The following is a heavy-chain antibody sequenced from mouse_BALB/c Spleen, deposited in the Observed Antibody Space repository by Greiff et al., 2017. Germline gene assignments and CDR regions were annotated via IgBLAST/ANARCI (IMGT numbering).Heavy chain of an antibody. CDR1: GFTFSSYT. D-gene: IGHD1-2*01. J-gene: IGHJ4*01. CDR2: ISNGGGST. Sequence: EVQVVESGGGLVQPGGSLKLSCAASGFTFSSYTMSWVRQTPEKRLEWVAYISNGGGSTYYPDTVKGRFTISRDNAKTTLYLQMSSLKSEDTAMYYCARDFITTATPNAMDYWGQGTSVTVSS. CDR3: ARDFITTATPNAMDY. V-gene: IGHV5-12-2*01.